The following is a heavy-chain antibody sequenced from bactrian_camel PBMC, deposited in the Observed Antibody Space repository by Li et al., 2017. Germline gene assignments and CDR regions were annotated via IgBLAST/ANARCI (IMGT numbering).Heavy chain of an antibody. J-gene: IGHJ6*01. V-gene: IGHV3S1*01. CDR3: AARGPYCYTKLSVRDFTY. CDR2: IATGSGNT. CDR1: GYTYSGHC. Sequence: HVQLVESGGGSVQAGGSLRLSCAFSGYTYSGHCMGWFRQAPGKEREGVARIATGSGNTYYADSVKGRFTISQDNAKNTVYLQMNSLKPEDTAMYYCAARGPYCYTKLSVRDFTYWGQGTQVTVS. D-gene: IGHD2*01.